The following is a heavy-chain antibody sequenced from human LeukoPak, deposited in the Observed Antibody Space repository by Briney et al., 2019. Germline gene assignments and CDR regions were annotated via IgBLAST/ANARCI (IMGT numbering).Heavy chain of an antibody. Sequence: ASVNVSCKASGYTFTGYYMHWVRQAPGQGLEWMGWINPNSGGTNYAQKFQGRVTMTRDTSISTAYMELSRLRSDDTAVYYCARPLYSSGWGFDYWGQGALVTVSS. D-gene: IGHD6-19*01. J-gene: IGHJ4*02. CDR1: GYTFTGYY. V-gene: IGHV1-2*02. CDR2: INPNSGGT. CDR3: ARPLYSSGWGFDY.